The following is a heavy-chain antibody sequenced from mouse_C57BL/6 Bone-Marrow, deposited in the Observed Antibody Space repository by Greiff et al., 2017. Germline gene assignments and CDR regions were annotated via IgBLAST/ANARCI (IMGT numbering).Heavy chain of an antibody. CDR3: ASLDSSGLLAY. CDR1: GFTFSDYG. V-gene: IGHV5-15*01. CDR2: ISNLAYSI. D-gene: IGHD3-2*02. J-gene: IGHJ3*01. Sequence: EVKLVESGGGLVQPGGSLKLSCAASGFTFSDYGMAWVRQAPRKGPEWVAFISNLAYSIYYADTVTGRFTISRENAKNTLYLELSSLRSEVTAVYYCASLDSSGLLAYWGQGTLVTVSA.